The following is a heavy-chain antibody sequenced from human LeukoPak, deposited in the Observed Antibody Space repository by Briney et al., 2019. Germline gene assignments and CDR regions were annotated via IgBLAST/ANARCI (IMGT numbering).Heavy chain of an antibody. Sequence: KPGGSLRLSCAASGFTFSDYYMSWIRQAPGKGLERVSYKSSSSSYTIYADSVKGRFTISRDYAKNSLYLQMNSLRAEDTAVYYCARGAYHGSGPYMDYWGQGTLVTV. CDR3: ARGAYHGSGPYMDY. CDR2: KSSSSSYT. J-gene: IGHJ4*02. CDR1: GFTFSDYY. V-gene: IGHV3-11*05. D-gene: IGHD3-10*01.